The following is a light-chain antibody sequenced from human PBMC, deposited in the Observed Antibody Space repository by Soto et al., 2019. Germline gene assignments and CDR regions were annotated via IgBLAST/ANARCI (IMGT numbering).Light chain of an antibody. CDR2: AAS. CDR3: QQLNSHGYT. J-gene: IGKJ2*01. CDR1: QGISSY. V-gene: IGKV1-9*01. Sequence: SPSFLAASLGDRVTITCRASQGISSYLAWYQQKPGKAPKLLIHAASTLQSGVPSRFSGSGSGTVFTLTISSLQHEDFAPYSCQQLNSHGYTFDQGTKLEIK.